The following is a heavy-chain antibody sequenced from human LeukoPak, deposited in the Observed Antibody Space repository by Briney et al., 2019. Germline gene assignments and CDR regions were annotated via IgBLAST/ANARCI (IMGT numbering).Heavy chain of an antibody. CDR2: ISSNGGGT. Sequence: PGGSLRLSCAASGFTFSSYAMSWVRRAPGKGLEWVSAISSNGGGTFYADSVKGQFTISRDNSQNTLYLQMNSLRAEDTAIHYCAKHYGSGTYYNYLDYWGQGTLVTVSS. CDR3: AKHYGSGTYYNYLDY. D-gene: IGHD3-10*01. CDR1: GFTFSSYA. J-gene: IGHJ4*02. V-gene: IGHV3-23*01.